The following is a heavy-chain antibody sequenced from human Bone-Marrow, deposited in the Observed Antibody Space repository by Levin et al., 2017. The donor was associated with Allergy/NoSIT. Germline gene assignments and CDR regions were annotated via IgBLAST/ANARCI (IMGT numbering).Heavy chain of an antibody. D-gene: IGHD3-10*01. Sequence: SVKVSCKASGDTFSHYPIIWVRQAPGQGLEWMGGVIPFFGTTKYAQKLQGRTTITANKSTTTANMELSSLRSEDTAVYFCATTSGTYPYSLDVWGQGTTVTVSS. J-gene: IGHJ6*02. CDR3: ATTSGTYPYSLDV. V-gene: IGHV1-69*06. CDR1: GDTFSHYP. CDR2: VIPFFGTT.